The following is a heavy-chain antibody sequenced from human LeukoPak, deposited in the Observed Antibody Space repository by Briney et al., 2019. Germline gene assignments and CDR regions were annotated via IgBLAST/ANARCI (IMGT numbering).Heavy chain of an antibody. D-gene: IGHD1-26*01. Sequence: GGSLRLSCAASGFTFSSYSMNWVRQAPGKGLEWVSSISSSSSYIYYADSVKGRFTISRDNAKNSLYLQMNSPRAEDTAVYYCARDVYSGSYHLFDYWGQGTLVTVSS. CDR2: ISSSSSYI. CDR3: ARDVYSGSYHLFDY. CDR1: GFTFSSYS. V-gene: IGHV3-21*01. J-gene: IGHJ4*02.